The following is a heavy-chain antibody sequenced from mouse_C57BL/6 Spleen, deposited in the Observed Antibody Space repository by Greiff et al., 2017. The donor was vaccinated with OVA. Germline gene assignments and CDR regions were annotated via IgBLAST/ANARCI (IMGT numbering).Heavy chain of an antibody. J-gene: IGHJ2*01. CDR1: GYTFTSYW. Sequence: QVQLQQPGAELVRPGTSVKLSCKASGYTFTSYWMHWVQQRPGQGLEWIGVIDPSDSYTNYNQKFKGKATLTVDTSSSTAYMQLSSLTSEDSAVYYCARGTVVAPYYFDVWGKGTTLTVSS. D-gene: IGHD1-1*01. CDR3: ARGTVVAPYYFDV. CDR2: IDPSDSYT. V-gene: IGHV1-59*01.